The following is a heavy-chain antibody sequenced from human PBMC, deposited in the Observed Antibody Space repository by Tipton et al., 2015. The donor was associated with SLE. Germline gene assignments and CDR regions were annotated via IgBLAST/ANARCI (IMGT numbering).Heavy chain of an antibody. CDR1: GGSISSSSYY. V-gene: IGHV4-39*01. J-gene: IGHJ1*01. D-gene: IGHD6-13*01. CDR3: ARQAKAAAGTEYFQH. Sequence: TLSLTCTVSGGSISSSSYYWGWIRQPPGKGLEWIGSIYYSGSTYYNPSLKSRVTISVDTSKNQFSLKLSSVTAADTAVYYCARQAKAAAGTEYFQHWGQGTLVTVSS. CDR2: IYYSGST.